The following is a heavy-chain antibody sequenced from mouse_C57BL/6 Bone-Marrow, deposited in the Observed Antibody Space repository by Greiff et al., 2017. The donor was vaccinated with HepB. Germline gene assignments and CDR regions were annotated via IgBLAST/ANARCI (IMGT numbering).Heavy chain of an antibody. J-gene: IGHJ3*01. D-gene: IGHD2-4*01. CDR1: GYSITSGYY. CDR3: ARDDYDYDRAY. CDR2: ISYDGSN. Sequence: EVQRVESGPGLVKPSQSLSLTCSVTGYSITSGYYWNWIRQFPGNKLEWMGYISYDGSNNYNPSLKNRISITRDTSKNQFFLKLNSVTTEDTATYNCARDDYDYDRAYWGQGTLVTVSA. V-gene: IGHV3-6*01.